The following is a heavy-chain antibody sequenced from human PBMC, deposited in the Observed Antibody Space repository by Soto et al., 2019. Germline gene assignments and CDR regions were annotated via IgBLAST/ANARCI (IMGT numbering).Heavy chain of an antibody. V-gene: IGHV1-2*04. CDR2: INPNSGGT. Sequence: SVKVSCKASGYTFTGYYMHWVRQAHGQGLEWMGWINPNSGGTNYAQKFQGWVTMTRDTSISTAYMELSRLRSDDTAVYYCARDEATIFGDIYYYYGMDVWGQGTTVTVSS. J-gene: IGHJ6*02. CDR1: GYTFTGYY. D-gene: IGHD3-3*01. CDR3: ARDEATIFGDIYYYYGMDV.